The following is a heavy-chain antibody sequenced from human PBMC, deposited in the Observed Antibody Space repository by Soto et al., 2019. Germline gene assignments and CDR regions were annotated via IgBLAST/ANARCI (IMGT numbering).Heavy chain of an antibody. D-gene: IGHD2-21*02. V-gene: IGHV3-23*01. Sequence: EVQLLESGGGLVQPGGSLRLSCAASGFTFSSYAMSWVRQAPGKGLEWVSALSGGGGTTYYADSVKGRFTITRDNSKKPLSLKMNGLRAEDRAQYYCAPGYRRDCGPLDSWGQGTLVTVSS. J-gene: IGHJ4*02. CDR2: LSGGGGTT. CDR1: GFTFSSYA. CDR3: APGYRRDCGPLDS.